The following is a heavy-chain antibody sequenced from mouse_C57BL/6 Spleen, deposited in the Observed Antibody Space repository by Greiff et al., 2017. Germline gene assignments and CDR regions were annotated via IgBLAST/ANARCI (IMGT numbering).Heavy chain of an antibody. CDR2: IYPGDGDT. Sequence: QVQLKQSGPELVKPGASVKISCKASGYAFSSSWMNWVKQRPGKGLEWIGRIYPGDGDTNYNGKFKGKATLTADKSSSTAYMQLSSLTSEDSAVYFCARESTMVTTGFAYWGQGTLVTVSA. CDR1: GYAFSSSW. D-gene: IGHD2-2*01. V-gene: IGHV1-82*01. J-gene: IGHJ3*01. CDR3: ARESTMVTTGFAY.